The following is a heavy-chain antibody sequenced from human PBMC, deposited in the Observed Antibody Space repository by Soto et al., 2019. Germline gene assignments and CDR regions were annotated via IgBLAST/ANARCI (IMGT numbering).Heavy chain of an antibody. J-gene: IGHJ4*02. CDR2: INHSGST. Sequence: SETLSLTCAVYGGSFSGYYWSWIRQPPGKGLEWIGEINHSGSTNYNPSLKSRVTISVDRSKNQFSLKLSSVTAADSAVYYCARGRWLRSSLDYWGQGTLVTVPQ. D-gene: IGHD5-12*01. V-gene: IGHV4-34*01. CDR3: ARGRWLRSSLDY. CDR1: GGSFSGYY.